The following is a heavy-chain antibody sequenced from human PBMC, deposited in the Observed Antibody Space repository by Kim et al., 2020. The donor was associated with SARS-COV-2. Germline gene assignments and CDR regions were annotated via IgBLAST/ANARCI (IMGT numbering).Heavy chain of an antibody. CDR1: GYTFTSYA. V-gene: IGHV7-4-1*02. CDR3: ARGLRDLRRITIFGYYMDV. D-gene: IGHD3-3*01. Sequence: ASVKVSCKASGYTFTSYAMNWVRQAPGQGLEWMGWINTNTGNPTYAQGFTGRFVFSLDTSVSTAYLQISSLKAEDTAVYYCARGLRDLRRITIFGYYMDVWGKGTTVTVSS. J-gene: IGHJ6*03. CDR2: INTNTGNP.